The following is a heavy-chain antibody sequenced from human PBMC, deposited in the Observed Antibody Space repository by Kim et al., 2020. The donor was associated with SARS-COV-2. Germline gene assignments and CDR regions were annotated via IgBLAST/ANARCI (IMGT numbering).Heavy chain of an antibody. V-gene: IGHV4-61*01. CDR2: IYYSGST. Sequence: SETLSLTCTVSGGSVSSGSYYWSWIRQPPGKGLEWIGYIYYSGSTNYNPSLKSRVTISVDTSKNQFSLKLSSVTAADTTVYYCARDNYYGSGSYYNEAWFDPWGQGTLVTVSS. D-gene: IGHD3-10*01. J-gene: IGHJ5*02. CDR3: ARDNYYGSGSYYNEAWFDP. CDR1: GGSVSSGSYY.